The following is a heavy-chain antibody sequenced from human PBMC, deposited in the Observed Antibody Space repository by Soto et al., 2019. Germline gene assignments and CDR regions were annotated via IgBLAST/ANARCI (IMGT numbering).Heavy chain of an antibody. CDR3: ARDRLSRLVTAPLD. CDR1: GFTFSSYA. D-gene: IGHD2-21*02. J-gene: IGHJ4*02. Sequence: VQLGESGGGVVQPGRSLRLSCAASGFTFSSYAMHWVRQAPGKGLEWVAVISYDGSNKYYADSVKGRFTISRDNSKNTLYLQMNSLRAEDTAVYYCARDRLSRLVTAPLDWGQGTLVTVSS. V-gene: IGHV3-30-3*01. CDR2: ISYDGSNK.